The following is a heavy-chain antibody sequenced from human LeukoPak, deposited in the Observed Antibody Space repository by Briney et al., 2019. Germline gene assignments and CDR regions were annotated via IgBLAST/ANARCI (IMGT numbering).Heavy chain of an antibody. V-gene: IGHV3-33*01. CDR2: IWYDGSNK. J-gene: IGHJ1*01. CDR3: ARSHGPSVFQH. Sequence: GGSLRLSCAASGFTFSSYGMHWVRQAPGKGLEWVAVIWYDGSNKYYADSVKGRFTISRDNAKNSLYLQMNSLRAEDTAVYYCARSHGPSVFQHWGQGTLVTVSS. CDR1: GFTFSSYG.